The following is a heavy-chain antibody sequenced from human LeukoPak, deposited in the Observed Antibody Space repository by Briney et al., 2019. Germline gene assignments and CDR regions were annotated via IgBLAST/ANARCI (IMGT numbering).Heavy chain of an antibody. V-gene: IGHV3-49*04. D-gene: IGHD3-22*01. Sequence: GGSLRLSCTASGFTFGDYAMSWVRQAPGKGLEWVGFIRSKAYGGTTEYAAPVKGRFTISRDDSKSIAYLQMNSLKTEDTAVYYCTRENYYDSSGYYTKYDYWGQGTLVTVSS. CDR2: IRSKAYGGTT. CDR1: GFTFGDYA. J-gene: IGHJ4*02. CDR3: TRENYYDSSGYYTKYDY.